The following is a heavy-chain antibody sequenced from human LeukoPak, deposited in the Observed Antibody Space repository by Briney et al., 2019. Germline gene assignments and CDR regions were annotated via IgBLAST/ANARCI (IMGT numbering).Heavy chain of an antibody. V-gene: IGHV4-39*07. CDR1: GDSISSSSYY. D-gene: IGHD1-1*01. J-gene: IGHJ4*02. CDR2: IYYSGST. CDR3: ARDTVGWNDGVPLDY. Sequence: SETLSLTCSVSGDSISSSSYYWGWIRQPPGKGLEWIGNIYYSGSTYYNPSLKSRVTISVDTSKNQFSLKLSSVTAADTAVYYCARDTVGWNDGVPLDYWGQGTLVTVSS.